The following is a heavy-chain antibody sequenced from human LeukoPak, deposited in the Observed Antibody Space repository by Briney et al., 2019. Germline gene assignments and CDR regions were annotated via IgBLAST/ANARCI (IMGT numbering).Heavy chain of an antibody. CDR3: ARERASSWYNWFDP. J-gene: IGHJ5*02. V-gene: IGHV3-74*01. Sequence: PGGSLRLSCAASGFTFSSYWMHWVRHAPGKGLVWVSRINSDGSSTSYADSVKGRFTISRDNAKNTLYLQMNSLRAEDTAVYYCARERASSWYNWFDPWGQGTLVTVSS. CDR1: GFTFSSYW. D-gene: IGHD6-13*01. CDR2: INSDGSST.